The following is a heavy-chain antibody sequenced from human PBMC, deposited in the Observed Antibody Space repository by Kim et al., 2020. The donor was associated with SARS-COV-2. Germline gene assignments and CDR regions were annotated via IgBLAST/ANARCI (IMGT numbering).Heavy chain of an antibody. CDR2: INHSGST. D-gene: IGHD6-6*01. Sequence: SETLSLTCAVYGGSFSGYYWSWIRQPPGKGLEWIGEINHSGSTNYNPSLKSRVTISVDTSKNQFSLKMSSVTAADTAVYYCAREDSSWSPFDYWGQGTLVTVSS. J-gene: IGHJ4*02. V-gene: IGHV4-34*01. CDR3: AREDSSWSPFDY. CDR1: GGSFSGYY.